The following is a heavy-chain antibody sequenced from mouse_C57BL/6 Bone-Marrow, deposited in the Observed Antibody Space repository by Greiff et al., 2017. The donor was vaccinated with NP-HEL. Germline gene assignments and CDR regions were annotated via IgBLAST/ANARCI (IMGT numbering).Heavy chain of an antibody. J-gene: IGHJ1*03. CDR3: ARDALDLYFDV. CDR2: SRNKANDYTT. V-gene: IGHV7-1*01. Sequence: EVMLVESGGGLVQSGRSLRLSCATSGFTFSAFYMAWVRQAPGTGLEWIAASRNKANDYTTEYSASVKGRFIVSRDSSQSILYLQMNALRAEDTAIYYCARDALDLYFDVWGTGTTVTVSS. CDR1: GFTFSAFY.